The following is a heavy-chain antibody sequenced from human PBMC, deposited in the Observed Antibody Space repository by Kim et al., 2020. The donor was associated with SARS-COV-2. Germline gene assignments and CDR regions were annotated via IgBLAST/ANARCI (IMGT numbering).Heavy chain of an antibody. Sequence: SETLSLTCAVYGGSFSGYYWSWIRQPPGKGLEWIGEINHSGSTNYNPSLKSRVTISVDTSKNQFSLKLSSVTAADTAVYYCARDRGWNDVIGMDVWGQGTTVTVSS. V-gene: IGHV4-34*01. CDR2: INHSGST. J-gene: IGHJ6*02. D-gene: IGHD1-1*01. CDR1: GGSFSGYY. CDR3: ARDRGWNDVIGMDV.